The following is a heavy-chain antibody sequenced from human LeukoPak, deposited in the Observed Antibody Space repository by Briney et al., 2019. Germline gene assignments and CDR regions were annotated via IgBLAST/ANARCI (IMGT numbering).Heavy chain of an antibody. CDR3: ASAGPWGEYEDYYYRMDV. V-gene: IGHV3-53*01. D-gene: IGHD4-17*01. CDR2: IYSGGST. Sequence: PGGSLTLSCAASGFTFSNSWLSWVRQAPAKGVVWVLVIYSGGSTYYADSVQGRFTISRDNSKNTLYLQMNSLRAEDTAVYYCASAGPWGEYEDYYYRMDVWGQGTTVTVSS. CDR1: GFTFSNSW. J-gene: IGHJ6*02.